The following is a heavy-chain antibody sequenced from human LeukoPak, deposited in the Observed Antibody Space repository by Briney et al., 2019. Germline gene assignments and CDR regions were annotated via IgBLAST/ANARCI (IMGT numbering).Heavy chain of an antibody. CDR1: GFTFSNAW. J-gene: IGHJ4*02. D-gene: IGHD4-17*01. Sequence: GGSLRLSCAASGFTFSNAWMSWVRQAPGKGLEWVGRIKSKTYGETTDYAAPVKGRFTISRDDSESTLYLQMNSLKTEDTAVYYCTTDPWHGDFNYWGQGTLVTVSS. CDR2: IKSKTYGETT. CDR3: TTDPWHGDFNY. V-gene: IGHV3-15*01.